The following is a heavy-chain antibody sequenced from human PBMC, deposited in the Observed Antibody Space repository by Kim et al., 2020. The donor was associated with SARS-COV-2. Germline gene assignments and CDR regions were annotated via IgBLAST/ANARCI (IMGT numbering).Heavy chain of an antibody. CDR3: ARSGGAFYYDSSPIRRAFDI. CDR1: GGSISSSSYY. J-gene: IGHJ3*02. V-gene: IGHV4-39*01. D-gene: IGHD3-22*01. Sequence: SETLSLTCTVSGGSISSSSYYWGWIRQPPGKGLEWIGSIYYSGSTYYNPSLKSRVTISVDTSKNQFSLKLSSVTAADTAVYYCARSGGAFYYDSSPIRRAFDIWGQGTMVTVSS. CDR2: IYYSGST.